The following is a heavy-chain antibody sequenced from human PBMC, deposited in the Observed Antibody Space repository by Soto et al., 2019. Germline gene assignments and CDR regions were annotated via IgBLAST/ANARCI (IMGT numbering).Heavy chain of an antibody. J-gene: IGHJ6*03. CDR2: MNPNSGNT. Sequence: ASVKVSCKASGYTFTSYDINWVRQATGQGLEWMGWMNPNSGNTGYAQKFQGRVTMKRNTSISTANMELSSLGSEDTAVYYCTRTAYCSSTSCYAGLGLWGYYYYYMDVWGKGTTVTVSS. CDR3: TRTAYCSSTSCYAGLGLWGYYYYYMDV. V-gene: IGHV1-8*01. CDR1: GYTFTSYD. D-gene: IGHD2-2*01.